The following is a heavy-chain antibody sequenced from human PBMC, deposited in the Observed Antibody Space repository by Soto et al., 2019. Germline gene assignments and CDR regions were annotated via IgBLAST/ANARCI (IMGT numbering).Heavy chain of an antibody. D-gene: IGHD1-1*01. CDR1: RFTFSSYA. Sequence: GGSLRLSCAASRFTFSSYAMSWVRQTPGKGLEWVSVITGSGSSTYYADSVKGRFTISRDNSKNTLYLQMNSLRAEDTAVYYCATDPGLRLDYWGQGTLVTVSS. V-gene: IGHV3-23*01. J-gene: IGHJ4*02. CDR3: ATDPGLRLDY. CDR2: ITGSGSST.